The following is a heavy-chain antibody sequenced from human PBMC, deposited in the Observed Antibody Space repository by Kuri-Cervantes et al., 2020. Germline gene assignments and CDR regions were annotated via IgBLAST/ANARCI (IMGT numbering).Heavy chain of an antibody. CDR3: ATYYDSSGYSPYGMDV. D-gene: IGHD3-22*01. CDR1: GGTFSSYA. J-gene: IGHJ6*02. V-gene: IGHV1-69*13. Sequence: SVKVSCKASGGTFSSYAISWVRQAPGQGLEWMGGIIPIFGTANYAQKFQGRVTITADESTSTAYMELSSLRSEDTAVYYCATYYDSSGYSPYGMDVWGQGTTVTVSS. CDR2: IIPIFGTA.